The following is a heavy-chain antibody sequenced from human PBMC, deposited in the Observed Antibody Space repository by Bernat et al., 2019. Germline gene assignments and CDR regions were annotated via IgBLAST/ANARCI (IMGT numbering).Heavy chain of an antibody. CDR3: ARDRGATIWRV. CDR2: INYSGTT. Sequence: QVQLQESGPGLVKPSQTLSLTCTVSGESITSVGYYWSWIRQFPGKGLEWIGSINYSGTTYYTPSLKSRVNISVETSKNQFSLKLNSVTASDTAVYYCARDRGATIWRVWGQGNLVTVSS. J-gene: IGHJ4*02. V-gene: IGHV4-31*03. CDR1: GESITSVGYY. D-gene: IGHD5-12*01.